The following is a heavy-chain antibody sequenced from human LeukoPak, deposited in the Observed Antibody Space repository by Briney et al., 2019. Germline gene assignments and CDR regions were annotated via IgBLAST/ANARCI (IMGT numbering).Heavy chain of an antibody. V-gene: IGHV3-23*01. Sequence: GGSLRLSCSASGFTFSSYYMTWVRQAPGKGLEWVSHISGTSDTTYYADSVKGRFSISRDNSKNTLYLQMNSLRAEDTAVYYCAKGGGSYYGAPGYWGQGTLVTVSS. CDR3: AKGGGSYYGAPGY. D-gene: IGHD1-26*01. CDR1: GFTFSSYY. CDR2: ISGTSDTT. J-gene: IGHJ4*02.